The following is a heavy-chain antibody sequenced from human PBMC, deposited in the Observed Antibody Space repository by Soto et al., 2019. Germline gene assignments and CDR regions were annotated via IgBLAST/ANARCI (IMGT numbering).Heavy chain of an antibody. CDR2: IYYSGST. D-gene: IGHD4-17*01. CDR1: GGSISSGGYY. CDR3: ASAGMTTVTTIDY. Sequence: QVQLQESGPGLVKPSQTLSLTCTVSGGSISSGGYYWSWIRQHPGKGLEWIGYIYYSGSTYYNPSLKSRVXXSXDXXKNQFSLKLSSVTAADTAVYYCASAGMTTVTTIDYWGQGTLVTVSS. J-gene: IGHJ4*02. V-gene: IGHV4-31*03.